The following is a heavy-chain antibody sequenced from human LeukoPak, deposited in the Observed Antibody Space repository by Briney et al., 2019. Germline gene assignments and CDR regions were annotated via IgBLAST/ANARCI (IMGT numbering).Heavy chain of an antibody. Sequence: GGSLRLSCAASGFTFSSYEMNWVRQAPGKGLEWVSYISSSGSTIYYADSVKGRFTISRDNAKNSLYLQMNSLRAEDTAVYYCAKAGLRPYCGGDCYPNFYYYMDIWGKGTTVTISS. CDR3: AKAGLRPYCGGDCYPNFYYYMDI. CDR2: ISSSGSTI. V-gene: IGHV3-48*03. J-gene: IGHJ6*03. D-gene: IGHD2-21*02. CDR1: GFTFSSYE.